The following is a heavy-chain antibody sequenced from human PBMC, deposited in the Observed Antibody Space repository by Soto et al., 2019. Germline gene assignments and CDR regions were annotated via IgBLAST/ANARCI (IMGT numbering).Heavy chain of an antibody. CDR2: IHYNGNT. CDR1: GDSISAYS. J-gene: IGHJ4*02. D-gene: IGHD5-12*01. CDR3: AREGNLGRWLQPLDF. V-gene: IGHV4-59*01. Sequence: QVQLQVSAPGLVKPSETLSLTCTVSGDSISAYSWSWVRQPPGKGLEWIGNIHYNGNTKYNPSLKRRVTXSXXXSXXQFSLKLISVTAADTAKYFCAREGNLGRWLQPLDFWGQGTLVTVSS.